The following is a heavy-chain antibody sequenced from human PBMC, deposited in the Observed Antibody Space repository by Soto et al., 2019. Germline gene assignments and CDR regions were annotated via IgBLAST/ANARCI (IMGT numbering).Heavy chain of an antibody. D-gene: IGHD3-3*01. CDR2: IRSKAYGGTT. Sequence: GGSLRLACTASGFTFGDYAMSWFRQAPGKGLEWVGFIRSKAYGGTTEYAASVKGRFTISRDDSKSIAYLQMNSLKTEDTAVYYCTRVVLRFLEWLSPPDAFAIWGQGTMVTVSS. J-gene: IGHJ3*02. CDR3: TRVVLRFLEWLSPPDAFAI. CDR1: GFTFGDYA. V-gene: IGHV3-49*03.